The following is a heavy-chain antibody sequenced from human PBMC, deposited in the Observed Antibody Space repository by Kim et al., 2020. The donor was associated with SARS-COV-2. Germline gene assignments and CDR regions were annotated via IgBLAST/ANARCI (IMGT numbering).Heavy chain of an antibody. V-gene: IGHV4-39*01. D-gene: IGHD6-13*01. J-gene: IGHJ3*02. CDR3: ATSLYSSSWIWGAFDI. CDR1: GGSISSSSYY. Sequence: SETLSLTCTVSGGSISSSSYYWGWIRQPPGKGLEWIGSIYYSGSTYYNPSLKSRVTISVDTSKNQFSLKLSSVTAADTAVYYCATSLYSSSWIWGAFDIWGQGTMVTVSS. CDR2: IYYSGST.